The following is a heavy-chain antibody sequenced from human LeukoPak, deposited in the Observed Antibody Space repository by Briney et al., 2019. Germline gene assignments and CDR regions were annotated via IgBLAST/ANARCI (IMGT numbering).Heavy chain of an antibody. J-gene: IGHJ4*02. CDR1: GFTVSSNY. CDR3: ARCHNWNDCYFDY. D-gene: IGHD1-1*01. Sequence: AGGSLRLSCAASGFTVSSNYMSWVRQAPGTGLEWVSVIYSGGSTYYADSVKGRFTISRDNSKNTLYLQMNSLRAEDTAVYYCARCHNWNDCYFDYWGQGTLVTVSS. CDR2: IYSGGST. V-gene: IGHV3-66*01.